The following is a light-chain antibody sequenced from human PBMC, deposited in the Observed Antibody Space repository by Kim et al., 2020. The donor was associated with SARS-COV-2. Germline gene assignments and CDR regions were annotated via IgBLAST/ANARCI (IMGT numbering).Light chain of an antibody. J-gene: IGLJ3*02. Sequence: GKTVTISCTGSSRSIASNYVQWYPQRPGSAPTTVIYEDNQRPSGVPDRFSGSIDSSSNSASLTISGLKTEDEADYYCQSYDSSNQVFGGGTQLTVL. CDR1: SRSIASNY. V-gene: IGLV6-57*02. CDR3: QSYDSSNQV. CDR2: EDN.